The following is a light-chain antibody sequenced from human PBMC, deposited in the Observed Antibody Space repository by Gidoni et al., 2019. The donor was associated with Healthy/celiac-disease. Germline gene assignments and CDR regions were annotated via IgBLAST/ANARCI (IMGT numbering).Light chain of an antibody. CDR1: QSVSSSY. Sequence: ELVLTQSPGTLSLSPGERATLSCRARQSVSSSYLAWYQQKPGQAPRLLIYGASSRATGIPDRFSGSGSGTDFTLTISRLEPEDFAVYYCQQYGSSPALTFGGGTKVEIK. CDR3: QQYGSSPALT. CDR2: GAS. V-gene: IGKV3-20*01. J-gene: IGKJ4*01.